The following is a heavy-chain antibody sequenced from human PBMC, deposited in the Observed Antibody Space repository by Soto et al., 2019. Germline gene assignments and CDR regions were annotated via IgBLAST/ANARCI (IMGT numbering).Heavy chain of an antibody. CDR1: GYSFTKYG. Sequence: QVQLVQSGTEVKKPGASVKVSCKTSGYSFTKYGLHWVRQAPGQRLEWMGWINPGNGDTKYSQKFQGRVTITRDTSATTAYMELSRLRSEDSAVFYCARTDCSSTSCYNYYYYGMDVWGQGTTVTVSS. CDR2: INPGNGDT. J-gene: IGHJ6*02. D-gene: IGHD2-2*01. V-gene: IGHV1-3*01. CDR3: ARTDCSSTSCYNYYYYGMDV.